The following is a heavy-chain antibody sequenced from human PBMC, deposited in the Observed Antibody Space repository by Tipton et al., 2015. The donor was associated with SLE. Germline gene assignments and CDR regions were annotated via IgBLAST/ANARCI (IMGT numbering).Heavy chain of an antibody. D-gene: IGHD1-26*01. Sequence: TLSLTCTVPGGSISSSSYYWGWIRQPPGKGLEWIGSIYNTGATYYNPSLKSRVSMSVDTSKNQISLRLNSVTAADTAVYYCARVDRGPRNFDLWGRGTLVTVSS. V-gene: IGHV4-39*07. J-gene: IGHJ2*01. CDR2: IYNTGAT. CDR1: GGSISSSSYY. CDR3: ARVDRGPRNFDL.